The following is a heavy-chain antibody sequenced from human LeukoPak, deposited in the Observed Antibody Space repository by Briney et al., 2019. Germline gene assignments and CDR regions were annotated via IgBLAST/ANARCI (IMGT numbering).Heavy chain of an antibody. CDR1: GGSISSYY. V-gene: IGHV4-59*01. J-gene: IGHJ4*02. Sequence: SETLSLTCTVSGGSISSYYWSWIRQPPGKGLEWIGYIYYSGSTNYNPSLKSRVTISVDTSKNQFSLKLSSVTAADTAVYYCARDQVSSGGTFDYWGQGTLVTVSS. D-gene: IGHD2-15*01. CDR3: ARDQVSSGGTFDY. CDR2: IYYSGST.